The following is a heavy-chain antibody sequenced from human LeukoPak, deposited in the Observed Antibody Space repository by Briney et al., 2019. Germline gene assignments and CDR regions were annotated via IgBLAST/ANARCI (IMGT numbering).Heavy chain of an antibody. J-gene: IGHJ4*02. CDR3: ARDLGEHFDY. D-gene: IGHD1-26*01. CDR2: ISSSSSYI. Sequence: PGGSLRLSCAASGFTVSSNYMSWVRQAPGKGLEWVSSISSSSSYIYHADSVKGRFTISRDNAKNSLYLQMNSLRAEDTAVYYCARDLGEHFDYWGQGTLVTVSS. CDR1: GFTVSSNY. V-gene: IGHV3-21*01.